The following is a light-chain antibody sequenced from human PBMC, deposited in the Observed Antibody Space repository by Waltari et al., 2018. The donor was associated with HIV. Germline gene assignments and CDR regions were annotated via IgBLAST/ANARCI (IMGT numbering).Light chain of an antibody. CDR3: GTWDSSLSAGV. CDR1: SSNIGNNY. Sequence: QSVLTQPPSVSAAPGQKVTISCSGSSSNIGNNYVSWYQQFPGTAPKLPIYENKKRPSGIPDRFSGSKSGTSATLGITGLQTGDEADYYCGTWDSSLSAGVFGGGTKLTVL. J-gene: IGLJ3*02. V-gene: IGLV1-51*01. CDR2: ENK.